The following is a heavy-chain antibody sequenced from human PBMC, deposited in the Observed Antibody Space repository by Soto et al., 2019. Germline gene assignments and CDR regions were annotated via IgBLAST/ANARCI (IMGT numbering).Heavy chain of an antibody. D-gene: IGHD6-13*01. CDR3: ARCQPSAAAGEYFQH. J-gene: IGHJ1*01. CDR2: IIPILGIA. CDR1: GGTFSSYT. Sequence: QVQLVQSGAEVKKPGSSVKVSCKASGGTFSSYTISWVRQAPGQGLEWMGRIIPILGIANYAQKFQGRVTITADKSTSTAYMELSSLRSEDTAVYYCARCQPSAAAGEYFQHWGQGTLVTVSS. V-gene: IGHV1-69*02.